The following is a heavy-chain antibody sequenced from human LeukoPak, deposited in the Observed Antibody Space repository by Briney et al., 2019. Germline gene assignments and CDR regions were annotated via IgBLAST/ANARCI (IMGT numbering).Heavy chain of an antibody. CDR1: GFTFSSYA. CDR3: ASAGATYYYDSSGSGGY. D-gene: IGHD3-22*01. CDR2: ISGSGGST. Sequence: GGSLRLSCAASGFTFSSYAMSWVRQAPGKGLEWVSAISGSGGSTYYADSVKGRFTISRDNSKNTLYLQVNSLRAEDTAVYYCASAGATYYYDSSGSGGYWGQGTLVTVSS. J-gene: IGHJ4*02. V-gene: IGHV3-23*01.